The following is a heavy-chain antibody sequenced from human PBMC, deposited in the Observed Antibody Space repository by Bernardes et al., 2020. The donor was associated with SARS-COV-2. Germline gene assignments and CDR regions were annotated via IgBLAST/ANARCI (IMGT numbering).Heavy chain of an antibody. J-gene: IGHJ6*03. CDR1: GYTFTSYG. CDR2: ISPYNGNT. CDR3: ARNRQPDYDFWSGTNQGPMDV. D-gene: IGHD3-3*01. Sequence: ASVKVSCKASGYTFTSYGISWVRQAPGQGLEWMGWISPYNGNTNYAQKLQGRITITTDTSTSTADMELRSLRSDDTAVYYWARNRQPDYDFWSGTNQGPMDVWGKGTTVTVSS. V-gene: IGHV1-18*01.